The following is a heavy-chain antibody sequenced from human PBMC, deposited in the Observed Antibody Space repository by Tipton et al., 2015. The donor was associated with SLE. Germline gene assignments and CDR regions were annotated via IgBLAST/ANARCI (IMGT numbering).Heavy chain of an antibody. CDR1: GYSISSGYF. Sequence: TLSLTCAVSGYSISSGYFWGWIRQPPGKGLEWIGSVYHSGSTYYNPSLKRRVTISVDTSKNQFSLKLTSVTAADTAVYYCAAPRRYYGSGSLGYWGQGTLVTVSS. CDR3: AAPRRYYGSGSLGY. J-gene: IGHJ4*02. V-gene: IGHV4-38-2*01. CDR2: VYHSGST. D-gene: IGHD3-10*01.